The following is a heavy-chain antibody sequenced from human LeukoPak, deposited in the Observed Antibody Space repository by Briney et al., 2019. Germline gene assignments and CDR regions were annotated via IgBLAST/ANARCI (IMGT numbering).Heavy chain of an antibody. D-gene: IGHD3-22*01. CDR2: ISSSGSTI. CDR3: ARDLDYYDSSGYPGPGY. Sequence: PGGSLRLSCAASGFTFSDYYMSWIRQAPGKGLELVSYISSSGSTIYYADSVKGRFTISRDNAKNSLYLQMNSLRAEDTAVYYCARDLDYYDSSGYPGPGYWGQGTLVTVSS. J-gene: IGHJ4*02. V-gene: IGHV3-11*01. CDR1: GFTFSDYY.